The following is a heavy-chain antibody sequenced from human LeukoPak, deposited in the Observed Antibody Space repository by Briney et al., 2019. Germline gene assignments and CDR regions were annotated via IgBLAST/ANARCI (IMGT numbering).Heavy chain of an antibody. CDR1: GFTFDDYA. V-gene: IGHV3-9*01. J-gene: IGHJ3*02. CDR3: ARKKGAVDAFDI. D-gene: IGHD1-26*01. CDR2: ISGNSGSI. Sequence: GGSLRLSCAASGFTFDDYAMHWVRQAPGKGLEWVSGISGNSGSIGYADSVKGRFTISRDNAKNSLYLQMNSLRAEDTAVYYCARKKGAVDAFDIWGQGTMVTVSS.